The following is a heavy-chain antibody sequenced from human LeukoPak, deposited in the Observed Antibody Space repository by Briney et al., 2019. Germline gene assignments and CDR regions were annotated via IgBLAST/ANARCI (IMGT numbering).Heavy chain of an antibody. D-gene: IGHD2-2*03. J-gene: IGHJ5*02. CDR3: ARGGDGYCSSTSCPGEYNWFDP. CDR1: GYTFTGYY. Sequence: ASVKVSCKASGYTFTGYYMHWVRQAPGQGLEWMGWISAYNGNTNYAQKLQGRVTMTTDTSTSTAYMELRSLRSDDTAVYYCARGGDGYCSSTSCPGEYNWFDPWGQGTLVTVSS. V-gene: IGHV1-18*04. CDR2: ISAYNGNT.